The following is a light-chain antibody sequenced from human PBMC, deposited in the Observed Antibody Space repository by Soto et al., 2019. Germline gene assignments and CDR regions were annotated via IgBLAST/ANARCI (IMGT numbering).Light chain of an antibody. CDR2: EVS. V-gene: IGLV2-8*01. J-gene: IGLJ1*01. CDR3: SSNAGSNNLYV. CDR1: SSDVGGYNY. Sequence: QSVLTQPPSASGSPGQSVTISCTGTSSDVGGYNYVSWYQQHPGKAPKLMIYEVSKRPSGVPDRFSGSKSGNTASLTVSGLQAEDEADYYCSSNAGSNNLYVFGTGTEVTVL.